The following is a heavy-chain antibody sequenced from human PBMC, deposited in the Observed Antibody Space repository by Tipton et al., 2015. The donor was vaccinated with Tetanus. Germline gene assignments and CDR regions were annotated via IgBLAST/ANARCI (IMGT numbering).Heavy chain of an antibody. CDR3: ARRTGMDV. D-gene: IGHD4-17*01. Sequence: SLRLSCAASGFTFSSHWMSWVRQAPGKGLEWVANIKQDGSEKYYVDSVKGRFTISRDNAKNSLYLQMNGLRAEDTAVYYCARRTGMDVWGQGTTVTVSS. J-gene: IGHJ6*02. V-gene: IGHV3-7*01. CDR2: IKQDGSEK. CDR1: GFTFSSHW.